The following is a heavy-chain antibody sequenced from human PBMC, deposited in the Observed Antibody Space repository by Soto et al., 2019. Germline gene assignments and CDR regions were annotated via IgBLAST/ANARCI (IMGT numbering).Heavy chain of an antibody. CDR3: ARGYDSSGPNAY. D-gene: IGHD3-22*01. J-gene: IGHJ4*02. V-gene: IGHV1-2*04. Sequence: ASVKVSCKASGYTFTGYYVHWVRQAPGQGLEWMGWINPDSGGTKYAQKFQGWVTMTRDTSIRTAYMELSRLRSDDTAVYYCARGYDSSGPNAYWGQGTLVTVSS. CDR2: INPDSGGT. CDR1: GYTFTGYY.